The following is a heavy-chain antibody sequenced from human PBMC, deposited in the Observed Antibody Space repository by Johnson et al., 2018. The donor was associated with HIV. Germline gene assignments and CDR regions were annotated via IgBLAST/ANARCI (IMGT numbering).Heavy chain of an antibody. CDR3: ARENPELGRFAFDI. CDR2: ISYDGSNK. J-gene: IGHJ3*02. CDR1: GFTFSSYA. D-gene: IGHD1-14*01. Sequence: QVQLLESGGGVVQPGRSLRLSCAASGFTFSSYAMHWVRQAPGKGLEWVAVISYDGSNKYYADSVKGRFTISRDNSKNTLYLQMNSLRAEDTAVYYCARENPELGRFAFDIWGQGTMVTVSS. V-gene: IGHV3-30-3*01.